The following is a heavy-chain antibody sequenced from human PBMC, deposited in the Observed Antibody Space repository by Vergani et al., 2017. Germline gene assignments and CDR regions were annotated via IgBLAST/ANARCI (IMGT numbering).Heavy chain of an antibody. CDR3: ATKSCGTPGCQIGYFRE. CDR2: ISYDGTQK. CDR1: GFTSSYYG. V-gene: IGHV3-30*03. J-gene: IGHJ1*01. Sequence: QVHLVESVGGVFQPGRSLRLSCVVSGFTSSYYGMHWVRQAPGKGLEWFAEISYDGTQKYYADSVKGRFTISRDNTKSTLYLQMNSLRTEDTAVYYCATKSCGTPGCQIGYFREWGQGTLVTVSS. D-gene: IGHD1-1*01.